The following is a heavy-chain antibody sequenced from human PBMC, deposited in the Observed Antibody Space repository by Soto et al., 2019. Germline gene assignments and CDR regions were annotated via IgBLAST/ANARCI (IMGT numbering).Heavy chain of an antibody. CDR1: GFTFSINA. J-gene: IGHJ4*02. Sequence: QVQLVESGGGVVQTGRSLRLSCAASGFTFSINAMHWVRQAPGKGLEWVAIISYGGSRRDYADSVKDRFTISRDDSKNTLYLEMASMRAEDTAVYYCARDRAHVLCFDYCGQGTLVTVAS. V-gene: IGHV3-30-3*01. CDR2: ISYGGSRR. CDR3: ARDRAHVLCFDY. D-gene: IGHD2-8*02.